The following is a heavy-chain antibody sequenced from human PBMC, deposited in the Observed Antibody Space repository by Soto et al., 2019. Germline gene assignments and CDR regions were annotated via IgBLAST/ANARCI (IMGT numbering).Heavy chain of an antibody. CDR3: ARLGGGIQLRSYYYYGMDV. J-gene: IGHJ6*02. CDR1: GYSFTSYW. D-gene: IGHD5-18*01. CDR2: IDPSDSYT. V-gene: IGHV5-10-1*01. Sequence: GESLKISCKGSGYSFTSYWISWVRQMPGKGLEWMGRIDPSDSYTNYSPSFQGHVTISADKSISTAYLQWSSLKASDTAMYYCARLGGGIQLRSYYYYGMDVWGQGTTVTVSS.